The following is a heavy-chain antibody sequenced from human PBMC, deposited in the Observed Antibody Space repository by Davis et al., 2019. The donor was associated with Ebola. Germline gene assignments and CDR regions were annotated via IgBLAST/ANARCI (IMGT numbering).Heavy chain of an antibody. CDR2: INPNSGGT. CDR1: GYTFTGYY. Sequence: ASVKVSCKASGYTFTGYYMHWVRQAPGQGLEWMGWINPNSGGTNYAQKFQGRVTMTRDTSISTAYMELSRLRSDDTAVYYCARITAAGLNWFDPWGQGTLVTVSS. J-gene: IGHJ5*02. CDR3: ARITAAGLNWFDP. V-gene: IGHV1-2*02. D-gene: IGHD6-13*01.